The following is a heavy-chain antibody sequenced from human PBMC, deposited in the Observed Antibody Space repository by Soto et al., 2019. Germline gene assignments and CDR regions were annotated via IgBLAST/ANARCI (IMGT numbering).Heavy chain of an antibody. CDR1: GYSFTSYW. V-gene: IGHV5-10-1*01. Sequence: PGESLKISCKGSGYSFTSYWISWVRQMPEKGLEWMGRIDPSDSYTNYSPSFQGRVTISADKSISTAYLQWSSLKASDTAMYYCARQIYYYGSGSYWDYNWFDPWGQGTLVTVSS. CDR2: IDPSDSYT. CDR3: ARQIYYYGSGSYWDYNWFDP. J-gene: IGHJ5*02. D-gene: IGHD3-10*01.